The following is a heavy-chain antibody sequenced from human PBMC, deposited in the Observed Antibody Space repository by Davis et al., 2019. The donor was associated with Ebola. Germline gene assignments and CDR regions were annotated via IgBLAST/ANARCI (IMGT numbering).Heavy chain of an antibody. CDR1: GFTFSSYA. CDR3: AKDLNGSGSYSSWFDP. J-gene: IGHJ5*02. D-gene: IGHD3-10*01. V-gene: IGHV3-21*01. Sequence: GGSLRLSCAASGFTFSSYAMSWVRQAPGKGLEWVSSISSSSSYIYYADSVKGRFTISRDNAKNSLYLQMNSLRAEDTAVYYCAKDLNGSGSYSSWFDPWGQGTLVTVSS. CDR2: ISSSSSYI.